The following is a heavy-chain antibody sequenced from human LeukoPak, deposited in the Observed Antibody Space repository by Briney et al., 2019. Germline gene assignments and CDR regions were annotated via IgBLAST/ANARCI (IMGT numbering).Heavy chain of an antibody. CDR3: ALGLRSDWFDP. CDR2: MNPNSGNT. J-gene: IGHJ5*02. D-gene: IGHD3-10*02. CDR1: GYTFTSYD. Sequence: ASVKVSCKASGYTFTSYDINWVRQATGQGLEWMGWMNPNSGNTGYAQKFQGRVTITRNTSISTAYRELSSLRSEDTAVYYCALGLRSDWFDPWGQGTLVTVSS. V-gene: IGHV1-8*03.